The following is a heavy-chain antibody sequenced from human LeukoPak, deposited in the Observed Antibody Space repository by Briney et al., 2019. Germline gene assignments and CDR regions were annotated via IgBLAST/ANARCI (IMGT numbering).Heavy chain of an antibody. V-gene: IGHV4-59*01. CDR1: GGSISSYY. CDR3: ARAPNYGGKGHFDY. D-gene: IGHD4-23*01. J-gene: IGHJ4*02. CDR2: IYYSGST. Sequence: SETLSLTCTVSGGSISSYYWSWVRQPPGKGLEWIGHIYYSGSTNYNPSLKSRVTISVDTSKNQFSLKLSSVTAADTAVYYCARAPNYGGKGHFDYWGQGTLVTVSP.